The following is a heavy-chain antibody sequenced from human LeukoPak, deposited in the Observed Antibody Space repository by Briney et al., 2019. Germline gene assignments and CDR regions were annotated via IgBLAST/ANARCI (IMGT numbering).Heavy chain of an antibody. J-gene: IGHJ4*02. CDR2: ISSSGSTI. D-gene: IGHD4-11*01. Sequence: PGGSLRLSCAASGFTFSDYYMSWLRQAPGKGLEWVSYISSSGSTIYYADSVKGRFTISRDNAKNSLYLQMNSLRAEDTAVYYCARPPTTVSPRDYWGQGTLVTVSS. V-gene: IGHV3-11*04. CDR3: ARPPTTVSPRDY. CDR1: GFTFSDYY.